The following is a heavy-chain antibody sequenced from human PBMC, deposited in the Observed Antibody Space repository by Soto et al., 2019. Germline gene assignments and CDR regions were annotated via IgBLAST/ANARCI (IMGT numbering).Heavy chain of an antibody. V-gene: IGHV1-18*01. Sequence: ASVKVSCKASGYTFRSYGISWVRQAPGQGLEWMGWISGYNGNTHYSQKFQGKVTMTTDISTSTAYMELRNLRSDDTAVYYCAKADSNYAGRFSYYYMDVWGTGTMVTVSS. D-gene: IGHD4-4*01. J-gene: IGHJ6*03. CDR2: ISGYNGNT. CDR3: AKADSNYAGRFSYYYMDV. CDR1: GYTFRSYG.